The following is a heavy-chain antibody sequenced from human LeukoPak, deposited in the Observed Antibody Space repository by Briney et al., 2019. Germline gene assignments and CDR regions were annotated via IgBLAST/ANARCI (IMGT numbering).Heavy chain of an antibody. J-gene: IGHJ6*02. D-gene: IGHD3-22*01. CDR1: GGSISSGDYY. CDR3: ARDQNKYDSSGYYYYQYGMDV. Sequence: SETLSLTCTVSGGSISSGDYYWTRIRQPPGKGLEWIGYNYYSGSTHYNPSLKSRVSISVDTAKNQFSLNLSSVTAADTAVYYCARDQNKYDSSGYYYYQYGMDVWGQGTTVTVSS. CDR2: NYYSGST. V-gene: IGHV4-30-4*01.